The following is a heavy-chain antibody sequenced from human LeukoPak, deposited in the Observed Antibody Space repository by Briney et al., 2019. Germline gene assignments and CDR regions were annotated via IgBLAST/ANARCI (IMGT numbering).Heavy chain of an antibody. V-gene: IGHV3-23*01. D-gene: IGHD4-17*01. J-gene: IGHJ5*01. CDR2: ISAGADST. Sequence: GGPLRLSCAASGFDSGFDFNIYGMTWVRQAPGKGLEWVSAISAGADSTYYADSVQGRFTISRDNSKNTLYLQMSGLRAEDTAVYFCARGAYGDYDSWGQGTLVTVSS. CDR1: GFDFNIYG. CDR3: ARGAYGDYDS.